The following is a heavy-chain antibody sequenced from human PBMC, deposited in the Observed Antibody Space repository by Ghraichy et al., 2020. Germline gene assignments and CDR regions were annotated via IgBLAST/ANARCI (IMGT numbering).Heavy chain of an antibody. J-gene: IGHJ3*02. CDR3: AREGIVVVPATMDDAFDI. D-gene: IGHD2-2*01. V-gene: IGHV3-7*03. Sequence: AGSLRLSCAASGFTFNSYYMSWVRQAPGKGLEWVANIKQDGSDKFFVDSVKGRFTISRDNAKNSLYLQMNSLRAEDTAVYYCAREGIVVVPATMDDAFDIWGQGTMVTVSS. CDR2: IKQDGSDK. CDR1: GFTFNSYY.